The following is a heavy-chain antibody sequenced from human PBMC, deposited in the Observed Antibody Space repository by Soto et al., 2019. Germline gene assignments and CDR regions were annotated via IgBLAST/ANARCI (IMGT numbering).Heavy chain of an antibody. CDR1: GGSVSSGSYY. CDR3: ARASYSSSWYYYYYGMDV. D-gene: IGHD6-13*01. CDR2: IYYSGST. Sequence: QVQLQESGPGLVKPSETLSLTCTVSGGSVSSGSYYWSWIRQPPGKGLEWIGYIYYSGSTNYNPSLKSRVTISVDTSKTQFSLKLSSVTAADTAVYYCARASYSSSWYYYYYGMDVWAKGPRSPSP. J-gene: IGHJ6*02. V-gene: IGHV4-61*01.